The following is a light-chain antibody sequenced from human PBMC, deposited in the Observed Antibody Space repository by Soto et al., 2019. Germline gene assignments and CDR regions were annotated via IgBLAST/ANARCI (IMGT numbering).Light chain of an antibody. J-gene: IGLJ1*01. CDR2: DVT. V-gene: IGLV2-14*03. Sequence: QSALTQPASVSGSPGQSITISCTGTSSDVGAYNYVSWYQQHPGRAPKLMIYDVTNRPSGVSNRFSGSKSGNTASLTISGLQAEDEADYYCRSYTGSTTFDVFGTGTKLTVL. CDR1: SSDVGAYNY. CDR3: RSYTGSTTFDV.